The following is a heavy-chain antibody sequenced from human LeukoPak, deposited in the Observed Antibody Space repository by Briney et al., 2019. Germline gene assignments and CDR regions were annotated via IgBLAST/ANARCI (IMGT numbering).Heavy chain of an antibody. V-gene: IGHV3-7*01. Sequence: GGSLRLSCAASGFTFSSYWMSWVRQAPGKGLDWVANIKQDGSEKYYVDSVKGRFTISRDNAKNSLYLQMNSLRAEDTAVYYCARVIVVVPAAPGHEAFDIWGQGTMVTVSS. CDR3: ARVIVVVPAAPGHEAFDI. CDR1: GFTFSSYW. J-gene: IGHJ3*02. CDR2: IKQDGSEK. D-gene: IGHD2-2*01.